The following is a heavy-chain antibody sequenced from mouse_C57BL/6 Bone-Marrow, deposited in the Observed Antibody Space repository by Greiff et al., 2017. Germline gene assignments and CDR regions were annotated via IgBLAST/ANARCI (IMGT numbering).Heavy chain of an antibody. V-gene: IGHV8-8*01. D-gene: IGHD2-4*01. CDR1: GFSLSTFGLG. Sequence: QVTLKVSGPGILQPSQTLSLTCSFSGFSLSTFGLGVGWIRQPSGKGLEWLALIWWDDDKYYNPALKSRLTISKDTSKNQVFLKIANVDTADTATYYCARIALYYDYDGGFAYWGQGTLVTVSA. CDR3: ARIALYYDYDGGFAY. J-gene: IGHJ3*01. CDR2: IWWDDDK.